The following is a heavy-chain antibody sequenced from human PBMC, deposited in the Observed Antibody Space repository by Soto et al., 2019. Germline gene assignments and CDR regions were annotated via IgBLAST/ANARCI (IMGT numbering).Heavy chain of an antibody. Sequence: QVQLVQSGAEVKKPGASVKVSCKASGYTFTSYGINWVRQAPGQGLEWMGWISAYNGNTNYAQKLQGRVTMTTDTSTSTANIKLRSLRSDDTAVYSCARFRPLRDGYNRYYYSNGMDAWGQGTTVPVSS. D-gene: IGHD5-12*01. V-gene: IGHV1-18*01. J-gene: IGHJ6*02. CDR3: ARFRPLRDGYNRYYYSNGMDA. CDR2: ISAYNGNT. CDR1: GYTFTSYG.